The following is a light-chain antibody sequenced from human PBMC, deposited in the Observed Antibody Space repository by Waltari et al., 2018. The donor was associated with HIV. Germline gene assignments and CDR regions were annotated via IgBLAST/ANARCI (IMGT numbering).Light chain of an antibody. V-gene: IGLV3-21*04. J-gene: IGLJ3*02. Sequence: SYVLTQPPSVSVAPGAAATISCGALNIGGKSVHWYKQQPVQAPVLVTRYNSDRPSGITDRISGSNSGHTATLTITSVAAGDEATYYCQVWDSSNEHVVFGGGTELTVL. CDR1: NIGGKS. CDR2: YNS. CDR3: QVWDSSNEHVV.